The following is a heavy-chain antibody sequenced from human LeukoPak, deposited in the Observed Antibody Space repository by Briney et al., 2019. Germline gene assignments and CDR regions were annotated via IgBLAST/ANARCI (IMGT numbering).Heavy chain of an antibody. CDR1: GGSISSGGYS. D-gene: IGHD3-3*01. CDR2: IYHSGST. J-gene: IGHJ6*02. Sequence: SETLSLTCAVSGGSISSGGYSWSWIRQPPGKGLEWIGYIYHSGSTYYNPSLKSRVTISVDRSKNQFSLKLSSVTAADTAVYYCARFPYDSKNYYYYYGMDVWGQGTTVTVSS. V-gene: IGHV4-30-2*02. CDR3: ARFPYDSKNYYYYYGMDV.